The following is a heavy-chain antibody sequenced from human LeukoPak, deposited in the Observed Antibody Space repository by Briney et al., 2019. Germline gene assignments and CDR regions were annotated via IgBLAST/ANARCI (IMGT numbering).Heavy chain of an antibody. Sequence: GGSLRLLCAASVFTFSSYAMSWVRQAPGRGLEWVSAISGSGGSTYYADSVKGRFTISRDNSKNTLYLQMNSLRAEDTSVYYCAKVELRYFAWLSAGGAFDIWGQGTMVTVSS. V-gene: IGHV3-23*01. J-gene: IGHJ3*02. D-gene: IGHD3-9*01. CDR2: ISGSGGST. CDR3: AKVELRYFAWLSAGGAFDI. CDR1: VFTFSSYA.